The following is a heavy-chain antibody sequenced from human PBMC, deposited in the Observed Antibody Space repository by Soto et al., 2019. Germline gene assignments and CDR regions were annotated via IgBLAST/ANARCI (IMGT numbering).Heavy chain of an antibody. Sequence: QVQLVESGGGVVQPGRSLRLSCAASGFTFSLYGMHWVRQAPGKGLEWVAVTSYDGSNKYYADSVKGRFTISRDNYKNTLYLQMKSLRVEDTAVYYCAKDSGYSGYDVYDYYYGMDVWGQGTTVTVSS. CDR3: AKDSGYSGYDVYDYYYGMDV. D-gene: IGHD5-12*01. V-gene: IGHV3-30*18. CDR1: GFTFSLYG. J-gene: IGHJ6*02. CDR2: TSYDGSNK.